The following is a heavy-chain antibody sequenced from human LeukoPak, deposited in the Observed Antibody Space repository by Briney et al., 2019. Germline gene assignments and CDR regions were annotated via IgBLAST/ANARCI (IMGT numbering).Heavy chain of an antibody. D-gene: IGHD6-19*01. Sequence: ASVKVSCKASGYTFTGYYIHWVRQAPGQGLEWMGWINPNSGGTNYAQKFQGRVTMTRGTSISTAYMELSRLRSDDTAVYYCAREAWSVAGIESIEHFDYWGQGTLVTVSS. J-gene: IGHJ4*02. CDR3: AREAWSVAGIESIEHFDY. CDR2: INPNSGGT. CDR1: GYTFTGYY. V-gene: IGHV1-2*02.